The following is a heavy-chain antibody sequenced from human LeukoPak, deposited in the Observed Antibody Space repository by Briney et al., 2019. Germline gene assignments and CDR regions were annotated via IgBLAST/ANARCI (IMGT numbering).Heavy chain of an antibody. CDR1: GFTFSSYG. V-gene: IGHV3-30*18. D-gene: IGHD6-19*01. Sequence: GGSLRLSCAASGFTFSSYGMHWVRQAPGKGLEWVAVISYDGSNKYYADSVKGRFTISRDNSKNTLYLQMNSLRAEDTAVYYCAKDSGSSGWYGGYYFVYWGQGTLVTVSS. CDR3: AKDSGSSGWYGGYYFVY. CDR2: ISYDGSNK. J-gene: IGHJ4*02.